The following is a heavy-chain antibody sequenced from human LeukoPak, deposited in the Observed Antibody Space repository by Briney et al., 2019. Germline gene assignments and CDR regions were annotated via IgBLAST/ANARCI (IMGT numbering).Heavy chain of an antibody. CDR2: INPNSGGT. D-gene: IGHD3-10*01. Sequence: ASVKVSCKASGYTFTGYYMHWVRQAPGQGLEWMGWINPNSGGTNYAQKFQGRVTMTRDTSTSTAYMELSRLRSDDTAVYYCARDRITMVRGVTSTSDYWGQGTLVTVSS. CDR3: ARDRITMVRGVTSTSDY. V-gene: IGHV1-2*02. CDR1: GYTFTGYY. J-gene: IGHJ4*02.